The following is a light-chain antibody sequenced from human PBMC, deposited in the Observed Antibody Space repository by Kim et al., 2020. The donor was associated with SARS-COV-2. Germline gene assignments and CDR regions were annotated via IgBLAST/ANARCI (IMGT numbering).Light chain of an antibody. CDR2: GKN. Sequence: ALGQTVRIKCQGDSLRSYYASWYQQKPGQAPVLVIYGKNNRPSGIPDRFSGSSSGNTASLTITGAQAEDEADYYCNSRDSSGNHVVFGGRSQLTVL. CDR3: NSRDSSGNHVV. V-gene: IGLV3-19*01. CDR1: SLRSYY. J-gene: IGLJ2*01.